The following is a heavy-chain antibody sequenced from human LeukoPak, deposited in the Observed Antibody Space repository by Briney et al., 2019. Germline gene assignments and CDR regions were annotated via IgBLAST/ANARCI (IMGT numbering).Heavy chain of an antibody. J-gene: IGHJ6*03. CDR1: GGSISSYY. Sequence: SETLSLTCTVSGGSISSYYWSWIRQPPGKGLEWIGYIYYSGSTNYNPSLKSRVTISVDTSKNQFSLKLSSVTAADTAVYYCARGGEVDTAMGSYYYYYYMDVWGKGTTVTVSS. V-gene: IGHV4-59*01. CDR3: ARGGEVDTAMGSYYYYYYMDV. CDR2: IYYSGST. D-gene: IGHD5-18*01.